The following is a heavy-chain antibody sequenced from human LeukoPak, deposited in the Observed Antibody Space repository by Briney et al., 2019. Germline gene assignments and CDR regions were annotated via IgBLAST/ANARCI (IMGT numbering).Heavy chain of an antibody. CDR1: SGSIRNSNYY. Sequence: SETLSLTCTVSSGSIRNSNYYWGWIRQPPGKGLEWIGSIFYDGSSDYNPSLKSRVTISVDTSKNQFSLKLSSVTAADTAVYYCARQDWPTYWFDPWGQGTLVTVSS. CDR2: IFYDGSS. J-gene: IGHJ5*02. CDR3: ARQDWPTYWFDP. D-gene: IGHD2-21*01. V-gene: IGHV4-39*01.